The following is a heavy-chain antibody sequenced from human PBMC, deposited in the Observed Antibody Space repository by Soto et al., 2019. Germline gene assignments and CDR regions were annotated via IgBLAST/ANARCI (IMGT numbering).Heavy chain of an antibody. CDR1: GYSFTSYW. D-gene: IGHD3-10*01. V-gene: IGHV5-10-1*01. J-gene: IGHJ6*02. CDR2: IDPSDSYT. CDR3: ASTTERLLWFGEFYGMDV. Sequence: GESLKISCKGSGYSFTSYWISWVRQMPGEGLEWMGRIDPSDSYTNYSPSFQGHVTISADKSISTAYLQWSSLKASDTAMYYCASTTERLLWFGEFYGMDVWGQGTTVTVSS.